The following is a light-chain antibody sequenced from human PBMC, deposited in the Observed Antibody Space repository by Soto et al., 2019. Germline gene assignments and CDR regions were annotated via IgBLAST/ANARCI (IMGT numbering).Light chain of an antibody. CDR3: QKYNSYLT. V-gene: IGKV1-5*03. CDR1: ESISRW. Sequence: DIEMTQSPSTLSASVGARLTMTCRASESISRWLAWYQKKPGKSTKLLIYKESSLESGVPSRFRGSGSGKEFTLTISSLKPDDFENYYCQKYNSYLTFGEGTQVEIK. J-gene: IGKJ4*01. CDR2: KES.